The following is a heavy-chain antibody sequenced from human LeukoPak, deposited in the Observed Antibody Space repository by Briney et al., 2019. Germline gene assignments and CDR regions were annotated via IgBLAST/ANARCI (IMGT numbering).Heavy chain of an antibody. D-gene: IGHD7-27*01. CDR3: ASLGTLRS. CDR2: ISYSGTN. Sequence: SETLSLTCTVSGGSVSSSIYYWGWIRQPPGKGLEWIGSISYSGTNYNNPSLKSRVSISIATSKNQFSVKLTSVTAADTAMYYCASLGTLRSWGQGTLVTVSS. V-gene: IGHV4-39*01. CDR1: GGSVSSSIYY. J-gene: IGHJ5*02.